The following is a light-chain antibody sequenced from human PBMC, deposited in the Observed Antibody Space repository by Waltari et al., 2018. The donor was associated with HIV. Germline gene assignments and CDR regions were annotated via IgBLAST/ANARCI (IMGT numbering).Light chain of an antibody. CDR1: STDIGYFTY. V-gene: IGLV2-8*02. J-gene: IGLJ2*01. CDR2: DVN. Sequence: QSALTQPPSASRSPGQSVTVSCTGTSTDIGYFTYVSWYQQHPGKAPKLLIYDVNKRPSGVPDRFSASKSGATASLTVSGLLAEDEADYYCAAYAGNNIVIFGGGTKVTV. CDR3: AAYAGNNIVI.